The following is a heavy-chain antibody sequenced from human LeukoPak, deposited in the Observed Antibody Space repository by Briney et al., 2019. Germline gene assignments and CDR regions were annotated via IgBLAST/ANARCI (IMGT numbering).Heavy chain of an antibody. CDR2: IFQTGST. D-gene: IGHD3-10*01. Sequence: SETLSLTCAVSGGSFSSGSYSWSWIRQPPGKGLEWIGYIFQTGSTYYNPSLKGRVTISVDRSKNRFSLKLSSLTAADTAVYYCASITLIRGGAFDIWSQGTMVTVSS. J-gene: IGHJ3*02. CDR1: GGSFSSGSYS. V-gene: IGHV4-30-2*01. CDR3: ASITLIRGGAFDI.